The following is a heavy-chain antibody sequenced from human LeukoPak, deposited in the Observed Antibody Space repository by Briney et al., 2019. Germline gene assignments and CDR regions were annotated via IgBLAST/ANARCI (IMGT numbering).Heavy chain of an antibody. D-gene: IGHD5-12*01. V-gene: IGHV3-11*01. Sequence: GGSLRLSCASSGFTYSDYYTSWIRQPPGKGLEWVSYISSSGSTIYYADPVKGRFTISRDNAKNSLYLQMNSLRAEDTAVYYCARAGVATILFDYWGQGTLVTVSS. J-gene: IGHJ4*02. CDR1: GFTYSDYY. CDR3: ARAGVATILFDY. CDR2: ISSSGSTI.